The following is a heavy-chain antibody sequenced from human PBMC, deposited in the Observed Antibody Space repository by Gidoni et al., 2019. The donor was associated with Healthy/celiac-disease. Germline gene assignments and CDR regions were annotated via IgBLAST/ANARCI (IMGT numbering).Heavy chain of an antibody. CDR3: ARSPGLGYCSGGSCYFFDY. J-gene: IGHJ4*02. Sequence: QVQLQESGPGLVKPSQTLSPTCTVSGGSISSGGYYRSWIRQHPGKGLEWIGYIYYSGSTSDNPSLKSRVTISVDTSKNQFSLKLSSVTAADTAVYYCARSPGLGYCSGGSCYFFDYWGQGTLVTVSS. V-gene: IGHV4-31*03. D-gene: IGHD2-15*01. CDR1: GGSISSGGYY. CDR2: IYYSGST.